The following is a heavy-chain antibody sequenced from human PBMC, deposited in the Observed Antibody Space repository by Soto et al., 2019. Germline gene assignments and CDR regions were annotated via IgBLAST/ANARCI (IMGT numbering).Heavy chain of an antibody. V-gene: IGHV3-7*01. CDR2: IKQDGSEK. CDR1: GFTFSSYW. Sequence: PGGSLRLSCAASGFTFSSYWMSWVRQAPGKGLEWVANIKQDGSEKYYVDSVKGRFTISRDNAKNSLYLQMNSLRAEDTAVYYCARAGNIAAYNWFDPWGQGTLVTVSS. CDR3: ARAGNIAAYNWFDP. D-gene: IGHD6-25*01. J-gene: IGHJ5*02.